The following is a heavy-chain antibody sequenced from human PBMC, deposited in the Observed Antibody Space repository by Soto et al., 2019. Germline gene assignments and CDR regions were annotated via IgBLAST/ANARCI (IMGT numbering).Heavy chain of an antibody. CDR1: GYTFTSYG. CDR2: ISAYNGNT. V-gene: IGHV1-18*01. J-gene: IGHJ2*01. CDR3: ARGFLYSSGWLDWYFDL. D-gene: IGHD6-19*01. Sequence: ASVKVSCKASGYTFTSYGISWVRQAPGQGFEWMGWISAYNGNTNYAQKLQGRVTMTTDTSTSTAYMELRSLRSDDTAVYYCARGFLYSSGWLDWYFDLWGRGTLVTVSS.